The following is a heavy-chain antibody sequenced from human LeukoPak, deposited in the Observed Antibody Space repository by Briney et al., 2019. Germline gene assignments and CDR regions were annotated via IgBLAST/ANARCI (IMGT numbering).Heavy chain of an antibody. CDR3: ASPIVGATLDRDAFDI. CDR1: GYTFTGYY. D-gene: IGHD1-26*01. V-gene: IGHV1-2*02. J-gene: IGHJ3*02. Sequence: GASVKVSCKASGYTFTGYYMHWVRQAPGQGLEWMGWINPNSGGTNYAQKFQGRVTMTRDTSISTAYMELSRLRSDDTAVYYCASPIVGATLDRDAFDIWGQGTMVTVSS. CDR2: INPNSGGT.